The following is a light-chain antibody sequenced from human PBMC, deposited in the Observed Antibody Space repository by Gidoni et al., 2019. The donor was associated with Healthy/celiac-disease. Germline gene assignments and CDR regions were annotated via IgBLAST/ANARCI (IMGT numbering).Light chain of an antibody. CDR2: DAS. Sequence: EILLTQSPATLSLSPGERTTLSCRASQSVSSYLAWYQQKPGQAPRLLIYDASNRATGIPARFSGSGSGTDFTLTISSLEPEDFAVYYCQQRRNWPEYTFGQGTKLEIK. J-gene: IGKJ2*01. CDR1: QSVSSY. CDR3: QQRRNWPEYT. V-gene: IGKV3-11*01.